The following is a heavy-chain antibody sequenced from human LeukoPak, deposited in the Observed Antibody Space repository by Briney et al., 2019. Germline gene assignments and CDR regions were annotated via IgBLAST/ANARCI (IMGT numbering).Heavy chain of an antibody. Sequence: ASVKVSCKTSGYSENFYGITWVRQVAGQGLEWMGWISAQHGQTEYAPKSQDRVTMTTDTYTNTAYMELRSLRSDYTAVYYCAGSLGYCTSNVCYLKYWGQGTLVTVSS. CDR2: ISAQHGQT. J-gene: IGHJ4*02. V-gene: IGHV1-18*01. CDR1: GYSENFYG. CDR3: AGSLGYCTSNVCYLKY. D-gene: IGHD2-8*01.